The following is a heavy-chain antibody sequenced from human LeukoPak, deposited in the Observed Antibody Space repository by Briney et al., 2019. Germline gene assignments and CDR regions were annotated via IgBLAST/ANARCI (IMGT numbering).Heavy chain of an antibody. V-gene: IGHV1-18*01. D-gene: IGHD3-10*01. CDR2: ISAYNGNT. CDR3: ARGDYYGSGSYYKKTVDY. J-gene: IGHJ4*02. Sequence: ASVKVSCKASGYTFTSYAISWVRQAPGQGLEWMGWISAYNGNTNYAQRLQGRVTTTTDTSTSTAYMELRSLRSDDTAVYYCARGDYYGSGSYYKKTVDYWGQGTLVTVSS. CDR1: GYTFTSYA.